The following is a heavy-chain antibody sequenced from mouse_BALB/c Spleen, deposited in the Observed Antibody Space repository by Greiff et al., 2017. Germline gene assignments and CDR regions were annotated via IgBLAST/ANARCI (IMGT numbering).Heavy chain of an antibody. CDR2: IYPGSGST. D-gene: IGHD2-1*01. CDR3: ARSGGNYWYFDV. CDR1: GYNFTSYW. J-gene: IGHJ1*01. Sequence: VQLQQSGAELVRPGTSVKLSCKASGYNFTSYWINWVKLRPGQGLEWIGDIYPGSGSTNYNEKFKSKATLTVDTSSSTAYMQLSSLASEDSALYYCARSGGNYWYFDVWGAGTTVTVSS. V-gene: IGHV1-55*01.